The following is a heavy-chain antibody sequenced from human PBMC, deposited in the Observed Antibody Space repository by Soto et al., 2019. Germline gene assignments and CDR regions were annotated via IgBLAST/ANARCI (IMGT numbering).Heavy chain of an antibody. V-gene: IGHV1-69*13. CDR2: IKPISDIT. D-gene: IGHD4-4*01. CDR1: GDTFGRFT. J-gene: IGHJ5*02. Sequence: SVKASCKASGDTFGRFTINWVRQAPGQGLEWMGGIKPISDITNYAQRFQGRVTFTADASTSTVYLELSSLRSEDTAMYYCARDPSTINKLIGVWFDPWGQGTLVTVSS. CDR3: ARDPSTINKLIGVWFDP.